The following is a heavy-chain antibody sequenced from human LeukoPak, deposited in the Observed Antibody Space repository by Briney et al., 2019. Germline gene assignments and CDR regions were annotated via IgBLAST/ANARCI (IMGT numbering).Heavy chain of an antibody. Sequence: ASVKVSCKASGYTFTGYYMHWVRQAPGQGLEWMGRINPNSGGTNYAQKFQGRVTMTRDTSISTAYMELSRLRSDDPAVDYGARAPFLPSGWRVKGGGDYFDYWGQGTLVTVSS. J-gene: IGHJ4*02. CDR3: ARAPFLPSGWRVKGGGDYFDY. CDR2: INPNSGGT. CDR1: GYTFTGYY. V-gene: IGHV1-2*06. D-gene: IGHD6-19*01.